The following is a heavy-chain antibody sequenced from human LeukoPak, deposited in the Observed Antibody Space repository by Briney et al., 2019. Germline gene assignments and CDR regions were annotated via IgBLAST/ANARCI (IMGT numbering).Heavy chain of an antibody. CDR2: INSDGSTT. J-gene: IGHJ4*02. D-gene: IGHD3-16*02. CDR3: AREGELSPKYYFDY. V-gene: IGHV3-74*03. CDR1: GFTFSNYW. Sequence: GGSLRLSCAASGFTFSNYWIHWVRQAPGKGLVWVSRINSDGSTTTYADSVKGRFTISRDNAKNTLYLQMNSLRAEDTAVYYCAREGELSPKYYFDYWGQGTLVTVSS.